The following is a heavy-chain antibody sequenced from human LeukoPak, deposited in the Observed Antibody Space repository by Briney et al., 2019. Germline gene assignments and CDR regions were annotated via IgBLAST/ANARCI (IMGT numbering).Heavy chain of an antibody. D-gene: IGHD3-10*01. Sequence: ASVKVSCKASGYTFIGYYMHWVRQAPGQGLEWMGWINPNSGGTNYAQKFQGRVTMTRDTSISTAYMELSRLRSDDTAVYYCARGRRWFGEPRHAFDIWGQGTMVTVSS. J-gene: IGHJ3*02. CDR1: GYTFIGYY. CDR3: ARGRRWFGEPRHAFDI. CDR2: INPNSGGT. V-gene: IGHV1-2*02.